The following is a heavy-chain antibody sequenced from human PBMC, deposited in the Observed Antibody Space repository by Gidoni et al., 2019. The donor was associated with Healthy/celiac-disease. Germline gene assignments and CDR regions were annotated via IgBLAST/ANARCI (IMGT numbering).Heavy chain of an antibody. J-gene: IGHJ4*02. V-gene: IGHV3-21*01. CDR3: ARSLVGFDY. CDR2: ISSSSSYI. D-gene: IGHD6-13*01. CDR1: GFTFSSYS. Sequence: EVQLVESGGGLVKPGGYLRLSCAACGFTFSSYSMNWVRQAPGKGLEWVSSISSSSSYIYYADSVKGRFTISRDNAKNSLYLQMNSLRAEDTAVYYCARSLVGFDYWGQGTLVTVSS.